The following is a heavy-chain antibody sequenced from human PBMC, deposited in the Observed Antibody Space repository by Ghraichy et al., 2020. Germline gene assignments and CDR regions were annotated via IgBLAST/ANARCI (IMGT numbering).Heavy chain of an antibody. Sequence: GGSLRFSCAASGFTFSSYAMSWVRQAPGKGLEWVSAISGSGGSTYYADSVKGRFTISRDNSKNTLYLQMNSLRAEDTAVYYCAKTCSSTSCYGAFDIWGQGTMVTVSS. J-gene: IGHJ3*02. CDR2: ISGSGGST. V-gene: IGHV3-23*01. D-gene: IGHD2-2*01. CDR3: AKTCSSTSCYGAFDI. CDR1: GFTFSSYA.